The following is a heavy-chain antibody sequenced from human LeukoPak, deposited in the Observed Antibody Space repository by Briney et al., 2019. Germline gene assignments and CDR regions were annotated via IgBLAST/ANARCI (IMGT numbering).Heavy chain of an antibody. CDR3: ARVVAYSGSYAYDY. D-gene: IGHD1-26*01. CDR2: INPNSGGT. Sequence: GASVKVSCKASGYTFTGYYMHWVRQAPGQGLEWMGWINPNSGGTNYAQKFQGRVTMTRDTSISTAYMELSRLRSDDTAVYYCARVVAYSGSYAYDYWGQGTLVTVSS. V-gene: IGHV1-2*02. J-gene: IGHJ4*02. CDR1: GYTFTGYY.